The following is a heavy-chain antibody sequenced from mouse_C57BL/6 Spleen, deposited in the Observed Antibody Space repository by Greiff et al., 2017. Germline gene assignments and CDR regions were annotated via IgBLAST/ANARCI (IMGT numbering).Heavy chain of an antibody. CDR1: GYTFTSYW. CDR3: ARARAYYGSGLRYCDV. CDR2: IHPNSGST. Sequence: QVQLQQPGAELVKPGASVKLSCKASGYTFTSYWMHWVKQRPGQGLEWIGMIHPNSGSTNYNEKFKSKATLTVDNTSSTAYMQLSSLTSEDSAVYYCARARAYYGSGLRYCDVWGTGTTVTVSS. J-gene: IGHJ1*03. D-gene: IGHD1-1*01. V-gene: IGHV1-64*01.